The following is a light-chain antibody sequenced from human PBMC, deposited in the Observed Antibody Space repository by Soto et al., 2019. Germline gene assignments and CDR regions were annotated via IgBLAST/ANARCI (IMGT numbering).Light chain of an antibody. Sequence: EIVLTQSPATLSLSPGEGATLSCGASQSISSYLAWYQQKPGQAPRLLIYDASNRATGIPARFSGSGSGTDFTLTISSLEPEDFAVYYCQQRSNLPYTFGQGTRLEIK. CDR1: QSISSY. CDR2: DAS. V-gene: IGKV3-11*01. CDR3: QQRSNLPYT. J-gene: IGKJ2*01.